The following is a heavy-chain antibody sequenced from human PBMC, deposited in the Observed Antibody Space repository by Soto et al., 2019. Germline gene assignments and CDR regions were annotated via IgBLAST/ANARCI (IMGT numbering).Heavy chain of an antibody. V-gene: IGHV3-74*01. D-gene: IGHD6-19*01. J-gene: IGHJ4*02. Sequence: PGGSLRLSCVASGFSFVSYWMHWVRQVPGEGLAWVSRINGNADNSDYADSVKGRFTISRDNAMNRLYLQMDSLRADDTGVYYCVRDFRGAVAGSEFDHWGQGTLVTVSS. CDR3: VRDFRGAVAGSEFDH. CDR1: GFSFVSYW. CDR2: INGNADNS.